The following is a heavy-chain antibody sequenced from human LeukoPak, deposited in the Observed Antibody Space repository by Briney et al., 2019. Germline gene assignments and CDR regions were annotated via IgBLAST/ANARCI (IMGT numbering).Heavy chain of an antibody. J-gene: IGHJ4*02. CDR3: AKADRSGSYCADY. Sequence: PGRSLRLSCAASGFTFSNFGMHWVRQAPGKGLEWVAFIRYDGSNKYYADSVKGRFTISRDNSKNTLYLQMNSLRAEDTAVYYCAKADRSGSYCADYWGQGTLVTVSS. V-gene: IGHV3-30*02. D-gene: IGHD1-26*01. CDR2: IRYDGSNK. CDR1: GFTFSNFG.